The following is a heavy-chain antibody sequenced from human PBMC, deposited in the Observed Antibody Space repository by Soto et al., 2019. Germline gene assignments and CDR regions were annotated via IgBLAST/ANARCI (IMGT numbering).Heavy chain of an antibody. D-gene: IGHD2-15*01. Sequence: QVQLVQSGAEVKKPGASVKVSCKASGYTFTSYAMHWVRQAPGQRLEWMGWINAGNGNTKYSQKFQGRVTITRDTSESTAYMELSSLRSEDTAVYYCARDRVLGYCSGGSCGNWFDPWGQGTLVTVSS. CDR1: GYTFTSYA. J-gene: IGHJ5*02. CDR2: INAGNGNT. V-gene: IGHV1-3*01. CDR3: ARDRVLGYCSGGSCGNWFDP.